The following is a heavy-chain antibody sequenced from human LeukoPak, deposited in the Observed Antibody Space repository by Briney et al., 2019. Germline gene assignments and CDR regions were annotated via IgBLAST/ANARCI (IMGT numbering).Heavy chain of an antibody. CDR2: INHSGST. CDR1: GGSFSGYY. D-gene: IGHD2-2*02. CDR3: ARSGVGYCSSTSCYKYQNWFDP. Sequence: SETLSLTCAVYGGSFSGYYWSWIRQPPGKGLEWIGEINHSGSTSYNPSLKSRVTISVDTSKNQFSLKLSSVTAADTAVYYCARSGVGYCSSTSCYKYQNWFDPWGQGTLVTVSS. V-gene: IGHV4-34*01. J-gene: IGHJ5*02.